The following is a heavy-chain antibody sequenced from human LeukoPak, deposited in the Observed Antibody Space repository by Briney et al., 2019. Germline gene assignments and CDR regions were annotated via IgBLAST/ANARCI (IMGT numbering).Heavy chain of an antibody. CDR3: ARAGGNLAASDI. J-gene: IGHJ3*02. CDR1: GGSISIGSYY. V-gene: IGHV4-61*02. D-gene: IGHD4-23*01. Sequence: PSQTLSLTCTVSGGSISIGSYYWSWIRQPAGKGLEWIGRIYTSGSTNYNPSLKSRVTISVDTSKNQFSLKLSSVTAADTAVYYCARAGGNLAASDIWGQGTMVTVSS. CDR2: IYTSGST.